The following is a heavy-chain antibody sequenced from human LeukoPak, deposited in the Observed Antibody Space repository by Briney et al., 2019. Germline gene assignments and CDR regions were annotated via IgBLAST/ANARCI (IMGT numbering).Heavy chain of an antibody. CDR2: IKSKTDGETT. J-gene: IGHJ4*02. CDR1: GFTFTNAW. D-gene: IGHD3-10*01. Sequence: GGSLRLSCVHSGFTFTNAWMSWVRQAPGKGLEWFGRIKSKTDGETTNYAEPVRGRFTISRDDSKSAVYLQMNSLKIEDTAVYYCTADLGTYYHGSQRLIPIDYWGQGTLVTVSS. CDR3: TADLGTYYHGSQRLIPIDY. V-gene: IGHV3-15*01.